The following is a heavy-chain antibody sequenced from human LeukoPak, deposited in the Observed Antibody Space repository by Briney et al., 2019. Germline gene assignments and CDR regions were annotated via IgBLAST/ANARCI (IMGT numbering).Heavy chain of an antibody. V-gene: IGHV4-59*12. J-gene: IGHJ4*02. Sequence: SETLSLTCTVSGGSISSYYWSWIRQPPGKGLEWIGYISYSGNTNYNPSLESRVTISVDTSKNQFSLELSSVTAADTAVYYCAREAPEGYRSGYVYWGRGTLVTVSS. D-gene: IGHD5-12*01. CDR2: ISYSGNT. CDR1: GGSISSYY. CDR3: AREAPEGYRSGYVY.